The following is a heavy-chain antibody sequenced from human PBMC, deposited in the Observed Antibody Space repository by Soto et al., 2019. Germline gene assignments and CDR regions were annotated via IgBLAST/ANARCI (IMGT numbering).Heavy chain of an antibody. CDR1: GYTFSDFD. D-gene: IGHD3-16*01. J-gene: IGHJ6*02. CDR3: ARGNPFNYAGFDV. V-gene: IGHV1-8*01. Sequence: QAHLEQSGAEVKRPGASVKVSCKASGYTFSDFDINWLRQASGQGREWMGWMNAKSGDTFFAQRFQGKFNMTWDTSLSTAYMEVGSLTSDDTAIYFCARGNPFNYAGFDVWGQGTTVAVSS. CDR2: MNAKSGDT.